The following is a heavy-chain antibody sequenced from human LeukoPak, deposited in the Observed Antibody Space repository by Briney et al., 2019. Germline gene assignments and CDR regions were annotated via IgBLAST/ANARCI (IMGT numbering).Heavy chain of an antibody. CDR2: IYHSGST. CDR3: ARWDIVGAIKLDY. CDR1: GYSISSDYY. D-gene: IGHD1-26*01. Sequence: PSETLSLTCTASGYSISSDYYWGWIRQPPGKGLEWIGNIYHSGSTYYNPSLKSRVTISVDTSKNQFCLRLYSVTAADTAVYYCARWDIVGAIKLDYWGQGTLVTVSS. J-gene: IGHJ4*02. V-gene: IGHV4-38-2*02.